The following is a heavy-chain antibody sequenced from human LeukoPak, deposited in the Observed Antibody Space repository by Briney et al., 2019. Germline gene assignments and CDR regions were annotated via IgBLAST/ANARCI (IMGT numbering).Heavy chain of an antibody. Sequence: ASVKVSCKASGYTFTSYGISWVRQAPGQGLEWMGIINPSGGSTSYAQKFQGRVTMTRDTSTSTVYMELSSLRSEDTAVYYCARGASSYCGGDCYPYFDYWGQGTLVTVSS. J-gene: IGHJ4*02. CDR2: INPSGGST. CDR1: GYTFTSYG. CDR3: ARGASSYCGGDCYPYFDY. V-gene: IGHV1-46*01. D-gene: IGHD2-21*02.